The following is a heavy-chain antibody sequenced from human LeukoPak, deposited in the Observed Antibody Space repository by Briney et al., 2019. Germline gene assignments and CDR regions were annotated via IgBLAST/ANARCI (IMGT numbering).Heavy chain of an antibody. CDR2: ISGSGGST. V-gene: IGHV3-23*01. J-gene: IGHJ5*02. CDR1: GFIFSSYA. D-gene: IGHD7-27*01. Sequence: GGSLRLSCAASGFIFSSYAMSLVRPAPGKGLEWVSAISGSGGSTYYADPVKGRLTISRDNYKNTLYLQMNSQRAEHKAVYYCAKSLSGAPRNWFDPWGQGTLVTVSS. CDR3: AKSLSGAPRNWFDP.